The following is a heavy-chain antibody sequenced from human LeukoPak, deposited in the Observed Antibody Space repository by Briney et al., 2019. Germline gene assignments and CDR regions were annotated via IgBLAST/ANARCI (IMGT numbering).Heavy chain of an antibody. CDR2: IYYSGGT. D-gene: IGHD3-16*01. CDR3: ARTWGNNGFYSFYFDY. CDR1: GGSIGSYY. V-gene: IGHV4-59*08. J-gene: IGHJ4*02. Sequence: SETLSLTCTVSGGSIGSYYWSWIRQPPGKGLEWIGYIYYSGGTNYNPSLKSRVTISVDTSKNQFSLRLTSVTAADTAMYYCARTWGNNGFYSFYFDYWGQGTLVTVSS.